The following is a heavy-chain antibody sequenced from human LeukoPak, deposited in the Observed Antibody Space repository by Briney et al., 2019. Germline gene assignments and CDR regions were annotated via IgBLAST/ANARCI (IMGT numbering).Heavy chain of an antibody. CDR3: AGGTGFIIKD. J-gene: IGHJ4*02. D-gene: IGHD3-9*01. V-gene: IGHV3-7*03. Sequence: GGSLRLSCAASGFTFSSYAMHWVRRAPGKGLEWVANIKQDGSEKNYVDSVKGRFTISRDNAKNSLYLQMNNLRVEDTAMYYCAGGTGFIIKDWGQGTLVTVSS. CDR1: GFTFSSYA. CDR2: IKQDGSEK.